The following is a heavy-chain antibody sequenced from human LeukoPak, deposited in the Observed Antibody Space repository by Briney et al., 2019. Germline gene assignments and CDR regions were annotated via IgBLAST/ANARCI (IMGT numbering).Heavy chain of an antibody. V-gene: IGHV4-4*02. Sequence: SGTLSLTCAVSGGSISSSNWWSWVRQPPGKGLEWIGEIYHSGSTNYNPSLKSRVTISVDKSKNQFSLKLSSVTAADTAVYYCARVGGSSWYTERTDYWGQGTLVTVSS. D-gene: IGHD6-13*01. CDR3: ARVGGSSWYTERTDY. CDR1: GGSISSSNW. CDR2: IYHSGST. J-gene: IGHJ4*02.